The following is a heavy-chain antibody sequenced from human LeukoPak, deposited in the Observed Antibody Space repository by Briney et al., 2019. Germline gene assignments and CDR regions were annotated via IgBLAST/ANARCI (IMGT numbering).Heavy chain of an antibody. V-gene: IGHV3-23*01. CDR1: GLTFSSYD. CDR2: ISGSGDRT. D-gene: IGHD3-10*01. CDR3: AKASGRYL. Sequence: GGSLRLSCAASGLTFSSYDMSWVRQAPGKGLEWVSHISGSGDRTYYADSVKGRFTISRDNSENTLYLQMNSLRADDTAVYYCAKASGRYLWGQGTLVTVSS. J-gene: IGHJ4*02.